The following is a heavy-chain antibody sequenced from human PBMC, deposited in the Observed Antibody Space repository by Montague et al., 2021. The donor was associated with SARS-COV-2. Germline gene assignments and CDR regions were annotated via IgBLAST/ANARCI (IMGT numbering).Heavy chain of an antibody. Sequence: SETLSLTCTVSGGSISSSSYYWGWIRQPPGKGLEWIGSIYYSGNTYYNPSLKSRVTISVDMSKNQFSLKLSSVTAADTAVYYCAGHFKVTFVRWLQPRGGFDYWGQGTLVTVSS. CDR3: AGHFKVTFVRWLQPRGGFDY. D-gene: IGHD5-24*01. J-gene: IGHJ4*02. V-gene: IGHV4-39*01. CDR2: IYYSGNT. CDR1: GGSISSSSYY.